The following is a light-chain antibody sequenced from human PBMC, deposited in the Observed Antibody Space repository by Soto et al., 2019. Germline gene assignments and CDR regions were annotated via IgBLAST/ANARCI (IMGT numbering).Light chain of an antibody. CDR2: EVN. Sequence: QSVLTQPASVSGSPGQSVTISCTGPRSDIGDSNFISWYQHSPGQAPRLLIYEVNNRPSGVSKRFSGSKAGNTASLTISGLLDDDEADYFCASFRSGTILVFXSGTKGTVL. CDR3: ASFRSGTILV. CDR1: RSDIGDSNF. J-gene: IGLJ1*01. V-gene: IGLV2-14*01.